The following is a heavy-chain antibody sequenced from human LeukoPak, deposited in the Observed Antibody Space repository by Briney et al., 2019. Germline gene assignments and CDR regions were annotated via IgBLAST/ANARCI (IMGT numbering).Heavy chain of an antibody. CDR2: ISSSSYI. CDR3: ARDIISSGWYGIDY. Sequence: GGSLRLSCAASGFTFSSYSMNWVRQAPGKGLEWVSSISSSSYIYYADSVKGRFTISRDNAKNSLYLQMNSLRAEDTAVYYCARDIISSGWYGIDYWGQGTLVTVSS. D-gene: IGHD6-19*01. CDR1: GFTFSSYS. V-gene: IGHV3-21*01. J-gene: IGHJ4*02.